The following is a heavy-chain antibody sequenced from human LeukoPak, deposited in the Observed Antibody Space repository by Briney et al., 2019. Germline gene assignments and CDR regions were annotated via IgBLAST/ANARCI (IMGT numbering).Heavy chain of an antibody. CDR2: INPSDGST. D-gene: IGHD3-16*01. V-gene: IGHV1-46*01. CDR3: ARGVNTYLWFGGDYMDV. J-gene: IGHJ6*03. Sequence: GASVKVSCKASGYIFTNYYMHWVRQAPGQGLEWMGIINPSDGSTSYAQKFQGRVTMTRDTSTSTVYMELSSLRSEDTAVYYCARGVNTYLWFGGDYMDVWGKGSTVTVSS. CDR1: GYIFTNYY.